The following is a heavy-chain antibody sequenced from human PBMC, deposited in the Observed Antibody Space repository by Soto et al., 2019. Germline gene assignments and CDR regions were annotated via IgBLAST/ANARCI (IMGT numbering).Heavy chain of an antibody. J-gene: IGHJ6*02. CDR2: MYNTGST. D-gene: IGHD2-21*02. Sequence: SETLSLTCTVSGGSIRSYDWSWIRQPPGKGLEWIGYMYNTGSTIYNPSLKSRVTISVDTSKNQFSLKLNSVTAADTAVYYCARDLWGYCGADCYPLDVWGQGTTVT. CDR3: ARDLWGYCGADCYPLDV. CDR1: GGSIRSYD. V-gene: IGHV4-59*01.